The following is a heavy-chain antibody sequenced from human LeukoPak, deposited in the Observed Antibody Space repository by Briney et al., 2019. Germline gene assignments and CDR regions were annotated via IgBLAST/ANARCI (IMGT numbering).Heavy chain of an antibody. CDR2: INHSGST. Sequence: PSDTLSLTCAVYGGSFSDYYWSWIRQPPGKGLEWIGEINHSGSTNYNPSLKSRVTISVDTSKNQFSLKLSSVTAADTAVYYCARGHYCSGGSCYDYWGQGTLVTVSS. J-gene: IGHJ4*02. CDR3: ARGHYCSGGSCYDY. D-gene: IGHD2-15*01. V-gene: IGHV4-34*01. CDR1: GGSFSDYY.